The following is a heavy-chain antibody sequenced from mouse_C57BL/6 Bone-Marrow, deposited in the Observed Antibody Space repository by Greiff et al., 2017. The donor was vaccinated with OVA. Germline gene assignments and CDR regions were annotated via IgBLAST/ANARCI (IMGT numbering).Heavy chain of an antibody. V-gene: IGHV1-77*01. CDR3: ARGEDDGYYVYWYFDV. Sequence: QVQLKQSGAELVKPGASVKISCKASGYTFTDYYINWVKQRPGQGLEWIGKIGPGSGSTYYNEKFKSKATLTVDTSSSTAYMQLSSLTSEDSAVYYCARGEDDGYYVYWYFDVWGTGTTVTVSS. CDR1: GYTFTDYY. D-gene: IGHD2-3*01. J-gene: IGHJ1*03. CDR2: IGPGSGST.